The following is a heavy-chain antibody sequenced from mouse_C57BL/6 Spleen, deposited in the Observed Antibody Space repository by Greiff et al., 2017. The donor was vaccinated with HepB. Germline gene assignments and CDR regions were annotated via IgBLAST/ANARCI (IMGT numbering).Heavy chain of an antibody. D-gene: IGHD2-2*01. CDR2: ISYDGSN. Sequence: EVQLQQSGPGLVKPSQSLSLTCSVTGYSITSGYYWNWIRQFPGNKLEWMGYISYDGSNNYNPSLKNRISITRDTSKNQCFLKLNSVTTEDTATYYCAREGYDGYFDVWGTGTTVTVSS. V-gene: IGHV3-6*01. CDR1: GYSITSGYY. CDR3: AREGYDGYFDV. J-gene: IGHJ1*03.